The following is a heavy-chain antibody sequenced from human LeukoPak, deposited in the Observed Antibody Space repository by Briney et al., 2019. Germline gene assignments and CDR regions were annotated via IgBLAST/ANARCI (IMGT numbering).Heavy chain of an antibody. Sequence: SETLSLTCTVSGGSISSYYWSWVRQPPGKGLEWIGYIYYSGTTNYNPSPKSRVTISVDMSKNQFSLKLTSVTAADTALYYCARVGSRRNWFDPWGQGTLVTVSS. CDR2: IYYSGTT. D-gene: IGHD2-15*01. CDR3: ARVGSRRNWFDP. CDR1: GGSISSYY. V-gene: IGHV4-59*01. J-gene: IGHJ5*02.